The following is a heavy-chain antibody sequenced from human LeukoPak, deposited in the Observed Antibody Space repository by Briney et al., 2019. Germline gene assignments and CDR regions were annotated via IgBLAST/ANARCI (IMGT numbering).Heavy chain of an antibody. V-gene: IGHV3-30-3*01. J-gene: IGHJ4*02. D-gene: IGHD1-26*01. CDR2: ISYDGSNK. Sequence: PGGSLRLSCAASGFTFSSYAMHWVRQAPGKGLEWVAVISYDGSNKYYADSVKGRFTISRDNPKNTLYLQMNSLRAEDTAVYYCARAWELLSYFDYWGQGTLVTVSS. CDR1: GFTFSSYA. CDR3: ARAWELLSYFDY.